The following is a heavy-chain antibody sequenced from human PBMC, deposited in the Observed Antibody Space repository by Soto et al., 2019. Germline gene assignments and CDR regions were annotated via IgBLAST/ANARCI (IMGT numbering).Heavy chain of an antibody. J-gene: IGHJ4*02. Sequence: SETLSLTCTVSGGSISNYYWIWIRQPPGKGLDWIGYVHYTGRASYNPSLKSRVSISGDTSKNQFSLNMSAMTAADTAVYYCAGVSSAQGGHGAFDSWRQGTLVTVSS. CDR2: VHYTGRA. CDR3: AGVSSAQGGHGAFDS. V-gene: IGHV4-59*01. CDR1: GGSISNYY. D-gene: IGHD2-15*01.